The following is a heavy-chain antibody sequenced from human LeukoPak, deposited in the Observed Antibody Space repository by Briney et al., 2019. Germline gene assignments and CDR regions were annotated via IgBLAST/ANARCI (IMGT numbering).Heavy chain of an antibody. Sequence: SETLSLTCAVYSGSFSGYYWSWIRQPPGKGLEWLGEINHSGSNNYNPSLKSRVIISVDTSKNQFSLKLTSMTVADTALYYCARVVSGLVVPPTRGDNFASWGQGTVVTVSS. J-gene: IGHJ4*02. V-gene: IGHV4-34*01. CDR3: ARVVSGLVVPPTRGDNFAS. D-gene: IGHD2-2*01. CDR2: INHSGSN. CDR1: SGSFSGYY.